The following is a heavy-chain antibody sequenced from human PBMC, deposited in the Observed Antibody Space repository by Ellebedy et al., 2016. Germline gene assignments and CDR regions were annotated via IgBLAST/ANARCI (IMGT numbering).Heavy chain of an antibody. CDR3: ARDRPTRRFDH. CDR2: INTNTGDA. J-gene: IGHJ5*02. CDR1: GYTFATYA. V-gene: IGHV7-4-1*01. D-gene: IGHD4-11*01. Sequence: ASVKVSCKASGYTFATYAINWVRQAPGQGLEWMGWINTNTGDASYAPGFTGRLVFSLDAFVTTAFLQIESLKPEDTAVYFCARDRPTRRFDHWGQGTRVTVSS.